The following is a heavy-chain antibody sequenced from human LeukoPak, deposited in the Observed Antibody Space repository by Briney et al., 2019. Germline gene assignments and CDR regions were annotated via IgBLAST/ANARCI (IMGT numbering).Heavy chain of an antibody. J-gene: IGHJ4*02. D-gene: IGHD6-6*01. Sequence: PGGSLRLSCAASGVTSNYFTWVRQAPGQGLEWVSVNNGGTTYYADSVKGRFTISRDNSKSTLFVYLQMNSLRTDDTAVYYCAGGGEAARSLHYWGQGTLVTVSS. V-gene: IGHV3-66*02. CDR3: AGGGEAARSLHY. CDR2: NNGGTT. CDR1: GVTSNY.